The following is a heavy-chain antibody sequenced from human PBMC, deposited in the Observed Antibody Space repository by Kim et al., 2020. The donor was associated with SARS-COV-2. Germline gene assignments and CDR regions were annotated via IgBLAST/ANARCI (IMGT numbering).Heavy chain of an antibody. J-gene: IGHJ6*02. Sequence: PSLKSRVTISVDKSKNQFSLKLTSATVADTAVFYCARIPTRTAYYYYGMDVWGQGTTVTVSS. CDR3: ARIPTRTAYYYYGMDV. V-gene: IGHV4-4*02. D-gene: IGHD2-21*01.